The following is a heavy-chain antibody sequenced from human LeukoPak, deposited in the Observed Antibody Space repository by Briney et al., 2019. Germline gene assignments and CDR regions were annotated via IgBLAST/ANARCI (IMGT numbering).Heavy chain of an antibody. CDR1: GFTFSSFS. D-gene: IGHD3-10*01. J-gene: IGHJ4*02. Sequence: GGSLRLSCAASGFTFSSFSMNWVRQAPGKGLEWVSYISSSSSTIYYADSVKGRFTISRDNAKNSLYLQMNSLRAEDTAEYYCARDSYGSGSYYRIDYWGQGTLVTVSS. CDR2: ISSSSSTI. V-gene: IGHV3-48*04. CDR3: ARDSYGSGSYYRIDY.